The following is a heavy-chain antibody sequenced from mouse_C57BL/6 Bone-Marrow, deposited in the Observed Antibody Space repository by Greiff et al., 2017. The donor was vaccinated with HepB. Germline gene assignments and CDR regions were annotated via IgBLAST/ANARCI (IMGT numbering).Heavy chain of an antibody. J-gene: IGHJ2*01. V-gene: IGHV1-69*01. D-gene: IGHD1-1*01. CDR3: SRSLLITTEVATAFDY. CDR2: IEPSDSYT. Sequence: QVQLKQPGAELVMPGASVKLSCKASGYTFTGYWMHWVQQRPGQGLEWIGAIEPSDSYTNYNQKFKGKSQLTVDKSSNTAYMQLSSLTSEDSAVYYCSRSLLITTEVATAFDYWGQGTTLTVSS. CDR1: GYTFTGYW.